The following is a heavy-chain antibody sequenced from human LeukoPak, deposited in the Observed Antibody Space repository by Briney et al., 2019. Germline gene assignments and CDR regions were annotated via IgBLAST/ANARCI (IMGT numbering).Heavy chain of an antibody. CDR3: ARELYGSGSYSLDY. D-gene: IGHD3-10*01. CDR1: GFTFSSYA. V-gene: IGHV3-30*04. J-gene: IGHJ4*02. Sequence: GGSLRLSCAASGFTFSSYAMHWVRQAPGKGLEWVAVISYDGSNKYYADSVKGRSTISRDNSKNTLYLQMNSLRAEDTAVYYCARELYGSGSYSLDYWGQGTLVTVSS. CDR2: ISYDGSNK.